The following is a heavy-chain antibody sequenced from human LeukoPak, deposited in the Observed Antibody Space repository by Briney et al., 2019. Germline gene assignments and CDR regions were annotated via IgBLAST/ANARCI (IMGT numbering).Heavy chain of an antibody. J-gene: IGHJ4*02. CDR3: ARGGGSRIGGGYFDY. CDR2: INWNGGST. D-gene: IGHD1-26*01. CDR1: GFSFDDYG. V-gene: IGHV3-20*01. Sequence: PGGSLRLSCAASGFSFDDYGMTWVRQVPGKGLEWVSGINWNGGSTGYADSVKGRFTISRDNAKNSLYLQMNSLRAEDTALYHCARGGGSRIGGGYFDYWGQGTLVTVSS.